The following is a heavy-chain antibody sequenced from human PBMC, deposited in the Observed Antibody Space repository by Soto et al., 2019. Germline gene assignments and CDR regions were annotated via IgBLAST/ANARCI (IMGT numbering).Heavy chain of an antibody. D-gene: IGHD3-9*01. V-gene: IGHV5-51*01. CDR3: ARHVYYDVLKKNY. CDR1: GYSFTSYL. J-gene: IGHJ4*02. Sequence: DSLRISCKGSGYSFTSYLIGWVRQMPGKGLEWMGIIYPGDSDTRYSPSFQGQVTISADTSISTAYLEWSSLKASDTAIYYCARHVYYDVLKKNYWGQGTLVTVSS. CDR2: IYPGDSDT.